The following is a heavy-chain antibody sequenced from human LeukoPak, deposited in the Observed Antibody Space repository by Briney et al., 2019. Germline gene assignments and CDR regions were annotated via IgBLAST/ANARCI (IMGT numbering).Heavy chain of an antibody. CDR1: GYTFTSYD. Sequence: ASVTVSCKASGYTFTSYDINWVRQATGQGLEWMGWMNPNSGNTGYAQKFQGRDTKTRNTSISTAYMELSSLRSEDTAVYYCARGPYGSGSYYLDYWGQGTLVTVSS. CDR3: ARGPYGSGSYYLDY. V-gene: IGHV1-8*01. D-gene: IGHD3-10*01. J-gene: IGHJ4*02. CDR2: MNPNSGNT.